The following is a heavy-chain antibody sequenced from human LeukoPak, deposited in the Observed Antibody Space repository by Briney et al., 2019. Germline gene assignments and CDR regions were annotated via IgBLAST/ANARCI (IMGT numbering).Heavy chain of an antibody. CDR3: ARGTGTTPGTRGDHFDY. Sequence: ASVKVSCKACGYTFNRYYMLWVRQAPGKGLEGMGIINPLGYSTRYAQKFQDRVTMTRDTPTSTVYMELSSLRSEDPAVYYCARGTGTTPGTRGDHFDYWGQGTLVTVSS. D-gene: IGHD4-17*01. CDR2: INPLGYST. CDR1: GYTFNRYY. V-gene: IGHV1-46*02. J-gene: IGHJ4*02.